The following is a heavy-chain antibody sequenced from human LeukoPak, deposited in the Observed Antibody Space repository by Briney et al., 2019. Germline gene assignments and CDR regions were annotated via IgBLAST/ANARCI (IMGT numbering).Heavy chain of an antibody. CDR3: ARGSYYDFWSGRHTPTDY. D-gene: IGHD3-3*01. CDR2: INSDGSST. V-gene: IGHV3-74*01. J-gene: IGHJ4*02. Sequence: GGSLRLSCAASGFTFSSYWMHWVRQAPGKGLVWVSRINSDGSSTSYADSVKGRFTTSRDNAKNTLYLQMNSLRAEDTAVYYCARGSYYDFWSGRHTPTDYWGQGTLVTVSS. CDR1: GFTFSSYW.